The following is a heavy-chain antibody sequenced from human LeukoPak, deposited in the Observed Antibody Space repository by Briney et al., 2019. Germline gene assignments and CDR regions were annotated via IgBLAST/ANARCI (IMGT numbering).Heavy chain of an antibody. CDR1: GGSISSSNW. CDR2: IYHSGST. J-gene: IGHJ4*02. Sequence: SETLSLTCAVSGGSISSSNWWSWVRQPPGKGLEWIGEIYHSGSTNYNPSLKSRVTISVDKSKNQFSLKRSSVTAADTAVYYCTREPRDSYGSANYGFDYWGQGTLVTVSS. V-gene: IGHV4-4*02. D-gene: IGHD3-10*01. CDR3: TREPRDSYGSANYGFDY.